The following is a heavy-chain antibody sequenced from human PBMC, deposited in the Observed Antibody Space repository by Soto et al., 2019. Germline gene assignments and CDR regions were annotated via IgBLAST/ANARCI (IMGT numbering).Heavy chain of an antibody. CDR3: ARGGYYYGSGSPHWFDP. Sequence: QVQLVQSGAEVKKPGSSVKVSCKASGGTFSSYTISWVRQAPGQGLEWMGRIIPILGIANYAQKFQGRVTITADKSTSPAYMELSSLRSEDTDVYYCARGGYYYGSGSPHWFDPWGQGTLVTVSS. CDR2: IIPILGIA. V-gene: IGHV1-69*02. J-gene: IGHJ5*02. CDR1: GGTFSSYT. D-gene: IGHD3-10*01.